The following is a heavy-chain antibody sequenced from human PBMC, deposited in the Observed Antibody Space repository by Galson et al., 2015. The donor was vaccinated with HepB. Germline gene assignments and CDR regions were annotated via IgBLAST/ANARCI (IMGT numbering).Heavy chain of an antibody. J-gene: IGHJ4*02. Sequence: LRLSCAASGFTFSNYGLHWVRQAPGKGLEWVAIISYDGTDKKYADSVKGRFTISRDNSKNTLYLQLNSPRAEDTAVYYCAREDNWNYWVYWGQGTLVTVSS. CDR2: ISYDGTDK. CDR1: GFTFSNYG. D-gene: IGHD1-7*01. V-gene: IGHV3-30-3*01. CDR3: AREDNWNYWVY.